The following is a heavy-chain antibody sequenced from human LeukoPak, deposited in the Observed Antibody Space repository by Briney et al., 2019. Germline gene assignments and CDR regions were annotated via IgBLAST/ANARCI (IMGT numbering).Heavy chain of an antibody. CDR3: ARDANYGDYARGAFDI. V-gene: IGHV3-30*03. J-gene: IGHJ3*02. CDR1: GFAFSNYA. D-gene: IGHD4-17*01. Sequence: PGGSLRLSCAASGFAFSNYAMHWVRQAPGKGLEWVAVISYDGGTKYYADSVKGRFTISRDNAKNSLYLQMNSLRAEDTALYYCARDANYGDYARGAFDIWGQGTMVTVSS. CDR2: ISYDGGTK.